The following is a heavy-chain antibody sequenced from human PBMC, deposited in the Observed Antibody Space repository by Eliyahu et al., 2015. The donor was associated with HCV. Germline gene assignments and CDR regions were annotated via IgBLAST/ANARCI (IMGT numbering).Heavy chain of an antibody. Sequence: EVQLVESGGGLVKPGGSLRLSCAASGFAFSSYSMNWVRQAPGKGLEWLSSISTTSRNIYYADSVRGRFTISRDNAKNSLFLQMDSLRAEDTAVYYCARGTVTMQRADLFDIWGQGTVVTVSS. CDR3: ARGTVTMQRADLFDI. D-gene: IGHD2-21*02. J-gene: IGHJ3*02. CDR1: GFAFSSYS. V-gene: IGHV3-21*06. CDR2: ISTTSRNI.